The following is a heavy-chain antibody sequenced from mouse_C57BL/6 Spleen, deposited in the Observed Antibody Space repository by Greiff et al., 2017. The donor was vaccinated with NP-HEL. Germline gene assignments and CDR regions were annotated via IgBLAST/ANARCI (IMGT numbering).Heavy chain of an antibody. D-gene: IGHD1-1*01. Sequence: EVKLMESGPELVKPGASVKIPCKASGYTFTDYNMDWVKQSHGKSLEWIGDINPNNGGTIYNQKFKGKATLTVDKSSSTAYMELRSLTSEDTAVYYCARNYGSSWDFDYWGQGTTLTVSS. CDR1: GYTFTDYN. CDR2: INPNNGGT. J-gene: IGHJ2*01. CDR3: ARNYGSSWDFDY. V-gene: IGHV1-18*01.